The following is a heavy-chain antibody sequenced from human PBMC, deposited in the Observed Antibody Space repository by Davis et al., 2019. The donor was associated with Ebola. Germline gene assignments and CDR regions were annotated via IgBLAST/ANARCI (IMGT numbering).Heavy chain of an antibody. J-gene: IGHJ4*01. CDR3: ARRTYYYDSSGYWFDY. V-gene: IGHV4-39*07. Sequence: SETLSLTCTVSGGSISSSSYYWGWIRQPPGKGLEWIGEINHSGSTNYNPSLKSRVTISVDTSKNQFSLKLSSVTAADTAVYYCARRTYYYDSSGYWFDYWGQGILVTVSS. D-gene: IGHD3-22*01. CDR2: INHSGST. CDR1: GGSISSSSYY.